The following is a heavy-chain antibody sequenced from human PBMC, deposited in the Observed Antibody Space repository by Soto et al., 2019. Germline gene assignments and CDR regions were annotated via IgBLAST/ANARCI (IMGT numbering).Heavy chain of an antibody. J-gene: IGHJ5*02. Sequence: SETLSLTCTVSGGSISSYYWSWIRQPPGKGLEWIGYIYYSGSTNYNPSLKSRVTISVDTSKNQFSLKLSSVTAADTAVYYCARDLIYDILTGYRWIDPWGQGTLVTVSS. CDR1: GGSISSYY. CDR2: IYYSGST. CDR3: ARDLIYDILTGYRWIDP. D-gene: IGHD3-9*01. V-gene: IGHV4-59*01.